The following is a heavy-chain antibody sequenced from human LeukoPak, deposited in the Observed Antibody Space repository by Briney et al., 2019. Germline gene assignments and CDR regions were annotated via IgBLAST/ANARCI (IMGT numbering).Heavy chain of an antibody. V-gene: IGHV3-48*01. CDR3: ARETHNHL. Sequence: PGRSLRLSCAASGFTFSSYSMNWVRQPPGKGLEWISYINSSSSTIYYADSVKGRFTISRDNAKSSLFLQMNSLRAEDTAVYYCARETHNHLWGQGTLVTVSS. CDR2: INSSSSTI. J-gene: IGHJ5*02. CDR1: GFTFSSYS. D-gene: IGHD1-14*01.